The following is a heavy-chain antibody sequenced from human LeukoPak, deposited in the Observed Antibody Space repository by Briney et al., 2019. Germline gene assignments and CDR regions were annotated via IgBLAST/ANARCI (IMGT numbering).Heavy chain of an antibody. CDR1: GFTFSDSW. Sequence: GGSLRLSCAASGFTFSDSWMSWVRQAPGKGLGVANMNQDGSEKDYVDSVKGRFTISRDNARNSLYLQMGSLRAEDTAVYYCATYTHWVAGDVWGQGTTVTVSS. J-gene: IGHJ6*02. V-gene: IGHV3-7*01. D-gene: IGHD3-16*01. CDR2: MNQDGSEK. CDR3: ATYTHWVAGDV.